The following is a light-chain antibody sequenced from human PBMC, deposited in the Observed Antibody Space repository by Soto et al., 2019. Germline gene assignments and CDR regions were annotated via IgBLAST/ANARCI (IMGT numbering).Light chain of an antibody. CDR1: QXXXXY. V-gene: IGKV1-33*01. J-gene: IGKJ4*01. Sequence: PSSLSASVGDRVTITCQASQXXXXYLNWYQQKPGKAPKLLIYDASNLXTXXXXXXXXXXXXXXXXXTISSLQPEDIATYYCQQYDNLPTFGGGTKVEXK. CDR3: QQYDNLPT. CDR2: DAS.